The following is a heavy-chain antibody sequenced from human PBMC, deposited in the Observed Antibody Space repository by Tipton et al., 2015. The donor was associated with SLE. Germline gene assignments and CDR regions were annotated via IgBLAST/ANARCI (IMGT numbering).Heavy chain of an antibody. J-gene: IGHJ4*02. V-gene: IGHV3-64*02. CDR3: VRESAD. CDR1: GFTFSTYV. CDR2: INGNGGRT. Sequence: SLRLYCAASGFTFSTYVMQWVRQAPGRGLEYVSVINGNGGRTYYADSVKGRFTISRDNSKKMLYPHMGSLRSDDMAIYYCVRESADWGQGTLVTVSS.